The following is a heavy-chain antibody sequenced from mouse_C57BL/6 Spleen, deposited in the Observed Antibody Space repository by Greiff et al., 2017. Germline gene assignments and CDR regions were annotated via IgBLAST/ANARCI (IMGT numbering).Heavy chain of an antibody. V-gene: IGHV2-6*03. J-gene: IGHJ4*01. Sequence: VKLVESGPGLVAPSQSLSITCTVSGFSLTSYGVHWVRQPPGKGLEWLVVIWSDGSPTYTSALKSRLSISKDNTKSQVFLKMNSRQTDDTAMYYCAGSNYVYYAMDYWGQGTSVTVSS. CDR2: IWSDGSP. D-gene: IGHD2-5*01. CDR1: GFSLTSYG. CDR3: AGSNYVYYAMDY.